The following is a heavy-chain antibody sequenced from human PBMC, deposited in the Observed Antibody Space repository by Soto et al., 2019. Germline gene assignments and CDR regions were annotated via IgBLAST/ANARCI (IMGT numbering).Heavy chain of an antibody. V-gene: IGHV4-59*01. J-gene: IGHJ6*02. CDR2: IYYSGST. Sequence: PSETLSLTCTVSGGSISSYYWSWIRQPPGKGLEWIGYIYYSGSTNYNPSLKSRVTISVDTSKNQFSLKLSSVTAADTAVYYCARGMGGTSHGTDVWGQGTTVTVSS. CDR3: ARGMGGTSHGTDV. CDR1: GGSISSYY. D-gene: IGHD1-1*01.